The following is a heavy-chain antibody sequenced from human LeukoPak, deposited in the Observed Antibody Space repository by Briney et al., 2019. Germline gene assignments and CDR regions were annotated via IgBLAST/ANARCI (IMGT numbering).Heavy chain of an antibody. V-gene: IGHV3-7*01. Sequence: GGSLRLSCAASGFTFSIYFMSWVRQAPGKGLEWVANINQDGSEKYYVDSMKGRFTISRDNAKNSLYLQMNSLRAEDTAVYYCARLYCDGGNCYSYFVYWGQGTLVTVSS. D-gene: IGHD2-15*01. CDR1: GFTFSIYF. CDR3: ARLYCDGGNCYSYFVY. CDR2: INQDGSEK. J-gene: IGHJ4*02.